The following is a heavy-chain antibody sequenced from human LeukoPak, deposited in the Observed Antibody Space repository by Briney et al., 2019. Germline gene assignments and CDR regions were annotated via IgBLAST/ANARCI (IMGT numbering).Heavy chain of an antibody. CDR2: IYTSGST. V-gene: IGHV4-4*07. D-gene: IGHD3-22*01. CDR3: ARESSGYYFNYFDY. Sequence: SETLSLTCTVSGGSISSYYWSWIRQPAGKGLEWIGRIYTSGSTNYNPTLKSRVTMSVDTSKNQFSLKLSSVTAADTAVYYCARESSGYYFNYFDYRGQGTLVTVSS. CDR1: GGSISSYY. J-gene: IGHJ4*02.